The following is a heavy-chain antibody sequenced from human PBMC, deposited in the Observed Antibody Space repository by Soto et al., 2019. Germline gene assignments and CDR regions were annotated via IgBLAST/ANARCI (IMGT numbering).Heavy chain of an antibody. V-gene: IGHV1-69*06. CDR3: AIWSNWNPLYYRGMDV. D-gene: IGHD1-20*01. CDR2: IIPLHNTS. J-gene: IGHJ6*02. Sequence: QVQLLQSGAEVKKPGSSVKVSCKVSGGAFTNDSLNWVRHAPGQGLEWLGGIIPLHNTSNYSLKLLGRGSVTADISSNTVYMHLSGLTSDDTATYYFAIWSNWNPLYYRGMDVWGQGTTVTVSS. CDR1: GGAFTNDS.